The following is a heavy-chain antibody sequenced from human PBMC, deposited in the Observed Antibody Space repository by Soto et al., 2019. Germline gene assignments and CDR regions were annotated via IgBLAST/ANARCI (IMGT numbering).Heavy chain of an antibody. V-gene: IGHV3-64*01. CDR1: GFTFSSYA. CDR3: ARVLRRDSSGHTAYYYGMGV. Sequence: EVQLVESGGGLVQPGGSLRLSCAASGFTFSSYAMHWVRQAPGKGLEYVSAISSFGATTYYANSVKGRFTISRDNSKHTLYLQMGSLRAEDTAVYYCARVLRRDSSGHTAYYYGMGVWGQGTTVTVSS. CDR2: ISSFGATT. D-gene: IGHD3-22*01. J-gene: IGHJ6*02.